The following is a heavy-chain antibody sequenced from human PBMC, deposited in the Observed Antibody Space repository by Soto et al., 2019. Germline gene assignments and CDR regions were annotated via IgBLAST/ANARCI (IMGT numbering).Heavy chain of an antibody. CDR1: GYTFTGYY. D-gene: IGHD5-18*01. J-gene: IGHJ6*02. CDR2: INPNSGGT. V-gene: IGHV1-2*04. CDR3: ARYRLFVDIAMVTSPIYYYYGMDV. Sequence: ASVKVSCKASGYTFTGYYMHWVRQAPGQGLEWMGWINPNSGGTNYAQKFQGWVTMTRDTSISTAYMELSRLRSDDTAVYYCARYRLFVDIAMVTSPIYYYYGMDVWGQGTTVTVSS.